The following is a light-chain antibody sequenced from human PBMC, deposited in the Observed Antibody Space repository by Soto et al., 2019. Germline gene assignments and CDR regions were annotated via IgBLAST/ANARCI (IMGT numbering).Light chain of an antibody. CDR1: RNVSSSS. CDR2: DAS. Sequence: RVLTQARATVALATGERATRSCRVSRNVSSSSLAWYQQKRGQAPRLLIHDASSRATGIPDRFSGSWSGTDFNLIISRLQHEYFAVYSCQQDSGSPQTFGQGTKVDIK. J-gene: IGKJ1*01. V-gene: IGKV3-20*01. CDR3: QQDSGSPQT.